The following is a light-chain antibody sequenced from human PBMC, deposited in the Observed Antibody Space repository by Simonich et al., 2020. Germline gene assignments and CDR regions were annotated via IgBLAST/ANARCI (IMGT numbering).Light chain of an antibody. CDR2: WAS. V-gene: IGKV4-1*01. J-gene: IGKJ4*01. Sequence: DIVMTQSPDSLAVSLGERATINCKSSQSVLYSSNNNNYLAWYQQKPGHPPKLLIYWASTRESGVPDRFSGSGSGTDFTLTISSLQAEDVAVYYCQQYYSTLLTFGGGTKVEIK. CDR3: QQYYSTLLT. CDR1: QSVLYSSNNNNY.